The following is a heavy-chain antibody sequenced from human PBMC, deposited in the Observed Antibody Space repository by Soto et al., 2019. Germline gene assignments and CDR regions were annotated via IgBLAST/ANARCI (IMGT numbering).Heavy chain of an antibody. J-gene: IGHJ4*02. Sequence: QVQLVESGGGVVQPGRSLRLSCAASGFTFSSYGMHCVRQAPGKGLEWVAVIWYDGSNKYYADSVKGRFTISRDNSKNALYLQMNSLRAEDTAVYYCARDVLGSGWTGFYFDYWGQGTLVTVSS. D-gene: IGHD6-19*01. CDR1: GFTFSSYG. CDR3: ARDVLGSGWTGFYFDY. CDR2: IWYDGSNK. V-gene: IGHV3-33*01.